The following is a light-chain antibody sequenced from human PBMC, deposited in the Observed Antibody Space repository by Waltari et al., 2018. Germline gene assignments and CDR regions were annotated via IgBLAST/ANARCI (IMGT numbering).Light chain of an antibody. CDR1: QSVPSRV. V-gene: IGKV3-20*01. Sequence: EVVLTQSPGTLSLSPGERATLSCRASQSVPSRVLAWYQQIPGQAPRLLIYGTSTRATGVPDRFSGSGSGTDFTLTITRLEPGDFAVYYCHRYGTSPYTFGQGTKVEI. J-gene: IGKJ2*01. CDR3: HRYGTSPYT. CDR2: GTS.